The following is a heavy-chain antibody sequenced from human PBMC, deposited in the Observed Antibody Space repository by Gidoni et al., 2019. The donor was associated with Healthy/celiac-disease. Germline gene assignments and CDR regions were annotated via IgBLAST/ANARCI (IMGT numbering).Heavy chain of an antibody. J-gene: IGHJ3*02. CDR1: GFTFSSYG. CDR2: ISYDGSNK. CDR3: ARERAYAFDI. Sequence: QVQLVESGGGVVQPGRSRRLSCAASGFTFSSYGMHWVRQAPGKGLEWVAVISYDGSNKYYADSVKGRFTISRDNSKNTLYLQMNSLRAEDTAVYYCARERAYAFDIWGQGTMVTVSS. V-gene: IGHV3-30*03.